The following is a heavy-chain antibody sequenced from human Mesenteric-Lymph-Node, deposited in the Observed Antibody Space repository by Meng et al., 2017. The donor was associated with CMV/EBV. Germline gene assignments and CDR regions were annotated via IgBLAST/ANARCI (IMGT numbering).Heavy chain of an antibody. D-gene: IGHD3-22*01. J-gene: IGHJ5*02. CDR1: GYTFTGFY. CDR2: INPNSGTT. CDR3: ARAPYYYDSSGPNWFDP. Sequence: ASVKVSCKASGYTFTGFYLHWVRQAPGQGLEWMGWINPNSGTTDYAQKFQGRVSMTRDTSISTTYMELNRLRSDDTAVYYCARAPYYYDSSGPNWFDPWGQGTLVTVSS. V-gene: IGHV1-2*02.